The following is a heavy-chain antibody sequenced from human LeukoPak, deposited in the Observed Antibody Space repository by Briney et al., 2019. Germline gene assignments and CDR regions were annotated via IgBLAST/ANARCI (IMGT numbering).Heavy chain of an antibody. CDR3: ARDGYPGGDY. V-gene: IGHV3-11*04. J-gene: IGHJ4*02. Sequence: KSGGSLRLSCAASGFPFRDYYMTWIRQAPGKGLEWISYISRSGDSLYYADSVEGRFTISRDNAKNSLFLQMNSLRDEDTAVYYCARDGYPGGDYWGQGTLVTVSS. D-gene: IGHD3-22*01. CDR1: GFPFRDYY. CDR2: ISRSGDSL.